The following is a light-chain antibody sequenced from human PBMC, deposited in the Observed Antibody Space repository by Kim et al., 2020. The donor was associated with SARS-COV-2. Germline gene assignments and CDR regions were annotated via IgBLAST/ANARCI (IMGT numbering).Light chain of an antibody. CDR2: QDS. V-gene: IGLV3-1*01. CDR3: QAWDSSTVV. J-gene: IGLJ2*01. Sequence: SVSPGKTASITCSGDKLGDKYACWYQQKPGQSPGVVIYQDSKRPSGIPERFSGSNSGNTATLTISGTQAMDEADYYCQAWDSSTVVFGGGTQLTVL. CDR1: KLGDKY.